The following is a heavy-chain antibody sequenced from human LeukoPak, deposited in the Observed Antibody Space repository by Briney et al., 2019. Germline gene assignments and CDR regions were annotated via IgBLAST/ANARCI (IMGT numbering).Heavy chain of an antibody. CDR2: IYYSGST. V-gene: IGHV4-39*07. Sequence: SETLSLTCTVSGGSISSSNYYWGWIRQPPGKGLEWIGSIYYSGSTYYNPSLKSRVTISVDTSKNQFSLKLSSVTAADTAVYYYARGDYSDDYYYMDVWGKGTTVTVSS. J-gene: IGHJ6*03. D-gene: IGHD2-15*01. CDR1: GGSISSSNYY. CDR3: ARGDYSDDYYYMDV.